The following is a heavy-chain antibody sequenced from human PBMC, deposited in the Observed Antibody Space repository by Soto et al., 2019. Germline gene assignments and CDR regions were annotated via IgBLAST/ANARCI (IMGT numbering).Heavy chain of an antibody. CDR2: ISYDGSNK. CDR1: GFTFSSYA. Sequence: QVQLVESGGGVVQPGRSLRLSCAASGFTFSSYAMHWVRQAPGKGLEWVAVISYDGSNKYYAVSVKDRFTSSRDNSKTTQYLERISLRAADTAGNYCARDRAPLIDYWGQRTLVTVSS. J-gene: IGHJ4*02. CDR3: ARDRAPLIDY. V-gene: IGHV3-30-3*01.